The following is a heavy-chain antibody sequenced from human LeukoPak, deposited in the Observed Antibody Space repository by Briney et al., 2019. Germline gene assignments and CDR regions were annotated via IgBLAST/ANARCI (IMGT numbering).Heavy chain of an antibody. Sequence: GGSLRLSCAASGFTFSSYWMSWVRQAPGKGLEWVANIKQDGSEKHYVDSVKGRFTISRDNAKNSLYLQMNSLRAEDTAVYYCARDNYVVVVTALGVFDIWGQGTMVTVSS. CDR1: GFTFSSYW. CDR3: ARDNYVVVVTALGVFDI. J-gene: IGHJ3*02. D-gene: IGHD2-21*02. V-gene: IGHV3-7*01. CDR2: IKQDGSEK.